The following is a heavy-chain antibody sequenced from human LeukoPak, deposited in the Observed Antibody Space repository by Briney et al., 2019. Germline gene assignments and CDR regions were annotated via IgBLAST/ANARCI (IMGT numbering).Heavy chain of an antibody. CDR3: SRDETYSSDWQSNHYYYYMDV. V-gene: IGHV4-61*02. D-gene: IGHD6-19*01. CDR1: GGSISSGSYY. CDR2: IYTSGST. Sequence: SQTLSLTCTVSGGSISSGSYYWSWIRQPAGKGLEWIGRIYTSGSTNYNPSLKGRVTISVDTSKNQFSLKLSSVTAADTAVYYCSRDETYSSDWQSNHYYYYMDVWGKGTTVTVSS. J-gene: IGHJ6*03.